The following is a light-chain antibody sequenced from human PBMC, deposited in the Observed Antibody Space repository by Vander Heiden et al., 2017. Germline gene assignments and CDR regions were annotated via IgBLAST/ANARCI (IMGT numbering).Light chain of an antibody. CDR1: SGHISYA. Sequence: QLVLTQSPSASASLGASVKLTCTLSSGHISYAIAWHQQQPEKGPRHLMKRNSDGSHTKGDGIPDRFSGSSSGTERYLTISSLQSEDEADYYCQTWGPGVVVFGGGTKLTVL. CDR2: RNSDGSH. V-gene: IGLV4-69*01. J-gene: IGLJ2*01. CDR3: QTWGPGVVV.